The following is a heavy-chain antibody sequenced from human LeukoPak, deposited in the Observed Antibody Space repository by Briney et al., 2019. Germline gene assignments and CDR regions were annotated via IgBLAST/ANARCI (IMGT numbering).Heavy chain of an antibody. CDR2: IYYSGST. V-gene: IGHV4-59*01. J-gene: IGHJ4*03. CDR3: TSDRTVSAAN. Sequence: SETLSLTCAASGGSIRCYYWSWTRQPPGKGLEWIGYIYYSGSTNYNPSLKSRVTISRDTSKNQFSLKLRSVTAADTAVYYCTSDRTVSAANWGHGTLVTVSS. CDR1: GGSIRCYY. D-gene: IGHD1-1*01.